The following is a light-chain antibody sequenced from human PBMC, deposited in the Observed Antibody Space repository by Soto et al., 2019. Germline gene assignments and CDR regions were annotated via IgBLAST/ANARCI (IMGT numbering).Light chain of an antibody. CDR3: LLSYNGPYV. V-gene: IGLV7-46*01. J-gene: IGLJ1*01. CDR2: DTT. Sequence: QAVVTQEPSLTVSPGGTVTLTCGSSTGAVTNGHYPYWFQQKPGQAPRTLIYDTTNRHSWTPARFSGSLLGGKAALTLSGAQPEDEAEYYYLLSYNGPYVFGTGTKLTVL. CDR1: TGAVTNGHY.